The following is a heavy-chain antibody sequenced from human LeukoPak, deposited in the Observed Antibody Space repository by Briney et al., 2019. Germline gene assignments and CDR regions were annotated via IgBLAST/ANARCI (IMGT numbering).Heavy chain of an antibody. CDR3: ARDPYSGGYGAYYYYYMDV. Sequence: GGSLRLSCAASGFTFSSYSMNWVRQAPGKGLEWVSSISSSSSYIYYADSVKGRFTISRDNAKNSLYLQMNSLRDEDTAVYYCARDPYSGGYGAYYYYYMDVWGKGTTVTVSS. CDR1: GFTFSSYS. D-gene: IGHD6-19*01. J-gene: IGHJ6*03. CDR2: ISSSSSYI. V-gene: IGHV3-21*01.